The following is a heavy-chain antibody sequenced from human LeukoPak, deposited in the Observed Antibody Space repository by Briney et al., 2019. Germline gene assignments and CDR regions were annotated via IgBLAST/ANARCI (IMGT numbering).Heavy chain of an antibody. CDR3: ASYDSSGYYHYFDY. CDR2: ISGRGGST. D-gene: IGHD3-22*01. Sequence: GGSLRLSCAASGFTFRSYAMSWVRQAPGKGLEWVSAISGRGGSTDYADSVKGRFTISRDNSKNTLYMQMNSLRAEDTAVYYCASYDSSGYYHYFDYWGQGTLVTVSS. V-gene: IGHV3-23*01. CDR1: GFTFRSYA. J-gene: IGHJ4*02.